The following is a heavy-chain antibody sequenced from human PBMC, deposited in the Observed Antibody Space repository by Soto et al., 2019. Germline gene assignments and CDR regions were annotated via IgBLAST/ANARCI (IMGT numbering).Heavy chain of an antibody. CDR1: GFTFDDYA. Sequence: EVQLVESGGGLVQPGRSLRLSCAASGFTFDDYAMHWVRQAPGKGLEWVSGISWNSGSIGYADSVKGRFTISRDNAKKTLYLKMNSLTAEDTALYFCAKDIGGSEDGSFDYWGQGTLVTVSS. CDR3: AKDIGGSEDGSFDY. D-gene: IGHD3-16*01. V-gene: IGHV3-9*01. CDR2: ISWNSGSI. J-gene: IGHJ4*02.